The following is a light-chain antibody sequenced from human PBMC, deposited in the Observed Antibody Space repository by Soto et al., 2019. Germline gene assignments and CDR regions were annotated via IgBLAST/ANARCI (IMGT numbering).Light chain of an antibody. CDR3: QQSYSTPRT. CDR1: QSISSY. J-gene: IGKJ2*01. Sequence: DIQMTQSPSSLSASVGDRVTITCRASQSISSYLNWYQQKPGKAPKLLIYAASSLQSGVPSRFGGSGSGTDFTLTISSLQPEEFATYYCQQSYSTPRTFGQGTKLEIK. CDR2: AAS. V-gene: IGKV1-39*01.